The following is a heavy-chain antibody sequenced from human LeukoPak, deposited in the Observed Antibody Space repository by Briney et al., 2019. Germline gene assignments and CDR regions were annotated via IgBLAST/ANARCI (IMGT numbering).Heavy chain of an antibody. Sequence: KPSETLSLTCAVYGGSFSGYYWSWIRQPPGKGLEWIGEINHSGSTNYNPSLKSRVTISVDTSKNQFSLKLSSVTAADTAVYYCATEIGITYYYDSSGLDYWGQGTLVTVSS. CDR2: INHSGST. J-gene: IGHJ4*02. CDR3: ATEIGITYYYDSSGLDY. D-gene: IGHD3-22*01. CDR1: GGSFSGYY. V-gene: IGHV4-34*01.